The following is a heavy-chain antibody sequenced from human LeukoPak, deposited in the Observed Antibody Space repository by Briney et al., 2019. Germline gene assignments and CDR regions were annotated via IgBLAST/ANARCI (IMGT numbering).Heavy chain of an antibody. J-gene: IGHJ4*02. Sequence: GGSLRLSCAASGFAFSTYWMYWVRQVAGKGLVWVSRTKPDGSSIEYADSVKGRFTISRDNAKNTLYLQMNSLRAEDTAVYYCATLYGDSLDYWGQGTLVTVSS. CDR2: TKPDGSSI. CDR3: ATLYGDSLDY. CDR1: GFAFSTYW. D-gene: IGHD2-21*02. V-gene: IGHV3-74*01.